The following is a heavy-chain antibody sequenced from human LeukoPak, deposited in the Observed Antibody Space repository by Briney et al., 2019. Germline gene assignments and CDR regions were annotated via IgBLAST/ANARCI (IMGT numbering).Heavy chain of an antibody. J-gene: IGHJ4*02. Sequence: GGSLRLSCAASGFTFSSYEMNWVRQAPGKGLEWVSAISGSGGSTYYADSVKGRFTISRDNSKNTLYLQMNSLRAEDTAVYYCAKDGSSWYRDYFDYWGQGTLVTVSS. V-gene: IGHV3-23*01. CDR3: AKDGSSWYRDYFDY. CDR1: GFTFSSYE. CDR2: ISGSGGST. D-gene: IGHD6-13*01.